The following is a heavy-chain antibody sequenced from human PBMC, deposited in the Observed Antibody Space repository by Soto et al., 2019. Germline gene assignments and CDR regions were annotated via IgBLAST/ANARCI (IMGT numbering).Heavy chain of an antibody. D-gene: IGHD1-1*01. J-gene: IGHJ4*02. Sequence: QVQLQQWGAGLVKPSETLSLSCAVYVQSFSGHSWAWIRQPPGKGLEWIGEINESGSTDYNPSLKSRVTISTDTSKNQYSLKLSSVSAADTAAYCCARGSGIVALPGALEDVKYDYWGQGTLVNVSS. CDR3: ARGSGIVALPGALEDVKYDY. V-gene: IGHV4-34*01. CDR1: VQSFSGHS. CDR2: INESGST.